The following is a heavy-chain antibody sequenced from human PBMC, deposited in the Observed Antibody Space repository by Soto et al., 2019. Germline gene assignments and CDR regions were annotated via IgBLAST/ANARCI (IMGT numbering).Heavy chain of an antibody. CDR1: CGSFSGYY. D-gene: IGHD2-15*01. CDR3: ARAEDPRNFDY. V-gene: IGHV4-34*01. J-gene: IGHJ4*02. CDR2: INHSGST. Sequence: SETLSLTCAVYCGSFSGYYWSWIRQPPGKGLEWIGEINHSGSTNYNPSLKSRVTISVDTSKNQFSLKLSSVTAADTAVYYCARAEDPRNFDYWGQGTLVTVSS.